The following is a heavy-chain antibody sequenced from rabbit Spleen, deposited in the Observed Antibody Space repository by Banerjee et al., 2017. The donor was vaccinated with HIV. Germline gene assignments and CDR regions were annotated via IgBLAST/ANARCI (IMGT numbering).Heavy chain of an antibody. D-gene: IGHD1-1*01. Sequence: QLVESGGGLVKPEGSLTLTCKASGFSFSDRDVMCWVRQAPGKGLEWIGIIYGGSGSTDYATWVNGRFTISSDNAQNTVDLQVNSLTAADTATYFCARDLTDVIGWNFGWWGPGTLVTVS. CDR2: IYGGSGST. V-gene: IGHV1S7*01. CDR3: ARDLTDVIGWNFGW. J-gene: IGHJ4*01. CDR1: GFSFSDRDV.